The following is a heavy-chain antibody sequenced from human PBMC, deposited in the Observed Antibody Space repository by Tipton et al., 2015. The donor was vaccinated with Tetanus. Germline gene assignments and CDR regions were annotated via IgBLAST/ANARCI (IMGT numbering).Heavy chain of an antibody. D-gene: IGHD4-17*01. V-gene: IGHV3-23*01. CDR3: ARVIRRSMIGYGVFAS. CDR1: GFTFSSHA. CDR2: ISGSGGST. Sequence: SLRLSCAASGFTFSSHAMSWVRQAPGKGLECVSGISGSGGSTYYAYSVKGRFTISRDNSKNTLYLQMNSLRAEDTAAYFCARVIRRSMIGYGVFASWGQGVLVAVSS. J-gene: IGHJ4*02.